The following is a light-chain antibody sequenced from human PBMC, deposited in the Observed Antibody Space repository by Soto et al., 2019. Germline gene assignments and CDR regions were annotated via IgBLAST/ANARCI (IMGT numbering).Light chain of an antibody. V-gene: IGKV3-20*01. CDR2: DVS. J-gene: IGKJ2*01. CDR3: QQYENSVMYT. Sequence: EIVLTQSPGTLSLSPGERATLSCRASQSVRSSFFAWYQQKPGQAPRLLIYDVSVRATGIPDRFSGSGSGTDFTITINSLEHEDFAVYYCQQYENSVMYTFGQGTKLEIK. CDR1: QSVRSSF.